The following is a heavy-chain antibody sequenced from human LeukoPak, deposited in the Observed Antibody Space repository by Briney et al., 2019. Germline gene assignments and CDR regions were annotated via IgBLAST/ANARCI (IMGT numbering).Heavy chain of an antibody. CDR3: AREGVDGYNYPFDY. CDR2: IKQDGSEK. CDR1: GFTFSSYW. Sequence: PGGSLRLSCAASGFTFSSYWMSWVRQAPGKGLEWVANIKQDGSEKYYVDSVKGRFTISRDNAKNSLYLQMNSLRAEDTAVYYCAREGVDGYNYPFDYWGQGTLVTVSS. V-gene: IGHV3-7*01. J-gene: IGHJ4*02. D-gene: IGHD5-24*01.